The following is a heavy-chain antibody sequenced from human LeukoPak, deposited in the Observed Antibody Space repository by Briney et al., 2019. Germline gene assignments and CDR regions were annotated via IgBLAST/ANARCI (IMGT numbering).Heavy chain of an antibody. V-gene: IGHV1-69*05. CDR2: IIPIFGTA. CDR3: ARAVVPAANYYYYYMDV. Sequence: ASVKASCKASGGTFSSYAISWVRQAPGQGLEWMGGIIPIFGTANYAQKFQGRVTITTDESTSTAYMELSSLRSEDTAVYYCARAVVPAANYYYYYMDVWGKGTTVTVSS. D-gene: IGHD2-2*01. CDR1: GGTFSSYA. J-gene: IGHJ6*03.